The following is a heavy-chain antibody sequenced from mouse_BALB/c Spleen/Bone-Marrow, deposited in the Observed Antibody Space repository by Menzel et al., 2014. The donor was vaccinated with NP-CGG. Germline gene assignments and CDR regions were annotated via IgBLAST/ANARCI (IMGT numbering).Heavy chain of an antibody. J-gene: IGHJ2*01. CDR3: AYYRYDVNY. V-gene: IGHV1S41*01. Sequence: DLVKPGASVKLSCKASGYTFTSYWINWIKQRPGQGLEWIGRIAPGSGSTYYSEMFKGKAILTVDTSSSTAYIHLSSLSSEDSAVYFCAYYRYDVNYWGQGTTLTVSS. CDR1: GYTFTSYW. CDR2: IAPGSGST. D-gene: IGHD2-14*01.